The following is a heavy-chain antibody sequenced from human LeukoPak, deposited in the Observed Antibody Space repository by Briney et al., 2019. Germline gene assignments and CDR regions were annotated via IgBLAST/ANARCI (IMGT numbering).Heavy chain of an antibody. D-gene: IGHD3-10*01. CDR2: ISAYNGNT. Sequence: ASVKVSCTASGYTFTTYGISWVRQAPGQGLEWMGWISAYNGNTNYAQKLQGRVTMTTDTSTSTAYMELRSLRSDDTAVYYCAREPAINVHMFRGVNNWFDPWGQGTLVTVSS. J-gene: IGHJ5*02. V-gene: IGHV1-18*01. CDR3: AREPAINVHMFRGVNNWFDP. CDR1: GYTFTTYG.